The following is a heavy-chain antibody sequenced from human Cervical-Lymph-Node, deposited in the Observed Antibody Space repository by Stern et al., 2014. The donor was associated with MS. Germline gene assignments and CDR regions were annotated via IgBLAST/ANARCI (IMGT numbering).Heavy chain of an antibody. CDR3: AREGNDYGIYYFDY. V-gene: IGHV4-61*01. CDR2: IYYSGST. J-gene: IGHJ4*02. CDR1: GGSVSSGNYY. D-gene: IGHD4-17*01. Sequence: QLLLQESGPGLVKPSETLSLTCSVSGGSVSSGNYYWSWIRQPPGKGLEWIGYIYYSGSTNYNPSLKSRVTISVDTSKNQFSLKLSSVTAADTAVYYCAREGNDYGIYYFDYWGQGTLVTVSS.